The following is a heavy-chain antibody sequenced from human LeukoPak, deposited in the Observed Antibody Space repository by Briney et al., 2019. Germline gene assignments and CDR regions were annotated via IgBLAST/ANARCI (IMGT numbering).Heavy chain of an antibody. V-gene: IGHV3-7*01. J-gene: IGHJ4*02. Sequence: PGGPLRLSCAASGFTFSSYWMSWVRQAPGKGLEWVANIKQDGSEKYYVDSVKGRFTISRDNAKNSLYLQMNSLGAEDTAVYYCARYYYGSGSYYFDYWGQGTLVTVSS. CDR3: ARYYYGSGSYYFDY. CDR1: GFTFSSYW. CDR2: IKQDGSEK. D-gene: IGHD3-10*01.